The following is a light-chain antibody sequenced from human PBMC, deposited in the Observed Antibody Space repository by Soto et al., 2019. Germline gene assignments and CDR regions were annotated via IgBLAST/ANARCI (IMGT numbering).Light chain of an antibody. CDR2: DVS. Sequence: QSALTQPRSVSGSPGQSVTISCTGSGSDVGGYDYVSWYQQQPGKAPKFIIYDVSKRPSGVPDRFSGSKSGNWASLTISGLQAEDEADYYCCSYAGSYSWVFGGGTQLTVL. J-gene: IGLJ3*02. CDR3: CSYAGSYSWV. CDR1: GSDVGGYDY. V-gene: IGLV2-11*01.